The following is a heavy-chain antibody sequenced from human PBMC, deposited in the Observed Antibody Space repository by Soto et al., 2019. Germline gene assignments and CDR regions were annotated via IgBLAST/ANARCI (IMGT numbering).Heavy chain of an antibody. V-gene: IGHV3-48*01. CDR3: VKGEYYYDGSAYYPFDY. CDR2: SSSSGSSK. Sequence: GGSLRLSCAASGFVFNTYSMNWVRQAPGKGLEWISYSSSSGSSKYYADSVKGRFTISRDNSKNTAYLQMSSLRPEDTAVYYCVKGEYYYDGSAYYPFDYWGQGRMVTVSS. J-gene: IGHJ4*02. D-gene: IGHD3-22*01. CDR1: GFVFNTYS.